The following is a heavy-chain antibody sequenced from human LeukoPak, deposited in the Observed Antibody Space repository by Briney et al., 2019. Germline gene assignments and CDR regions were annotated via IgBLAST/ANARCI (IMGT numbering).Heavy chain of an antibody. D-gene: IGHD6-19*01. CDR1: GFAFSVYA. Sequence: VGSLRLSCTASGFAFSVYAMSWLRQPPGKGLEWVSTINPNRGTTSYAASVRGRFTISRDNSKNTLYLQQNTLRADDTATYYCAKPISGGLAVTADWFHPWGQGTLVVVSS. CDR2: INPNRGTT. CDR3: AKPISGGLAVTADWFHP. J-gene: IGHJ5*01. V-gene: IGHV3-23*01.